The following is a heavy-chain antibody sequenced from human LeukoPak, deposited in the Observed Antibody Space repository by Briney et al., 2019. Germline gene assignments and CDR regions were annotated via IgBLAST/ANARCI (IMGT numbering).Heavy chain of an antibody. CDR2: INPRGGST. Sequence: ASVKVSCKASGYTFSSYYIHWVRQAPGKGLEWMGIINPRGGSTSYAQKFQGRVTMTRDKSTSTVNMELSSLRSEETAVYSCARGANYYESSGYYLVYWGQGTLVTVSS. CDR1: GYTFSSYY. D-gene: IGHD3-22*01. CDR3: ARGANYYESSGYYLVY. V-gene: IGHV1-46*01. J-gene: IGHJ4*02.